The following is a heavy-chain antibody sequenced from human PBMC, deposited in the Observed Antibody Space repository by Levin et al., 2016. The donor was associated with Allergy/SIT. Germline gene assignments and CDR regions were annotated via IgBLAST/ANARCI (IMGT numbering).Heavy chain of an antibody. CDR1: GFTFSDYY. CDR2: ISSSGSTI. J-gene: IGHJ6*02. D-gene: IGHD2/OR15-2a*01. V-gene: IGHV3-11*01. CDR3: ARVPVIDYYGMDV. Sequence: GESLKISCAASGFTFSDYYMSWIRQAPGKGLEWVSYISSSGSTIYYADSVKGRFTISRDNAKNSLYLQMNSLRAEDTAVYYCARVPVIDYYGMDVWGQGTTVTVSS.